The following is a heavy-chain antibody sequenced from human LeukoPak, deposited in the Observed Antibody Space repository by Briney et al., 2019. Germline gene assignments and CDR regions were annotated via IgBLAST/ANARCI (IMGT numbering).Heavy chain of an antibody. CDR1: GFTFSSYS. V-gene: IGHV3-21*01. Sequence: GGSLRLSCAASGFTFSSYSMNWVRQASGKGLEWVSSISSSSSYIYYADSVKGRFTISRDNAKNSLYLQMNSLRAEDTAVYYCAAHDIGYLPYDAFDIWGQGTMVTVSS. J-gene: IGHJ3*02. CDR3: AAHDIGYLPYDAFDI. CDR2: ISSSSSYI. D-gene: IGHD3-9*01.